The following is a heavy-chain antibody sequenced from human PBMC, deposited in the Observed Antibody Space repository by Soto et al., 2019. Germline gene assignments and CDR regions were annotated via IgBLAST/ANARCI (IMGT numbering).Heavy chain of an antibody. D-gene: IGHD6-19*01. V-gene: IGHV3-53*01. CDR3: ARDADSSGLHY. Sequence: PRLSCAASGLTVSGMFMNWVRQAPGKGLEWVSVIYPAGPTYYADSVKGRFTISRDNSKNTLFLQLNNLRAEDTAVYYCARDADSSGLHYWGQGILVTVSS. CDR1: GLTVSGMF. J-gene: IGHJ4*02. CDR2: IYPAGPT.